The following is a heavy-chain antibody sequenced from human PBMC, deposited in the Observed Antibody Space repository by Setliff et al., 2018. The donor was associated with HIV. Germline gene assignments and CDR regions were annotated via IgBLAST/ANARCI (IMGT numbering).Heavy chain of an antibody. CDR1: GYTITSYD. D-gene: IGHD6-19*01. Sequence: ASVKISCKASGYTITSYDVNWVRQATGQGLEWMGWMNPASGNTGYAQKFQGRVTMTRNTSVSTVYMELSSLRSEDTAVYYCARVRSSFPQYTSGLVRPFDIWGQGTTVTFSS. CDR3: ARVRSSFPQYTSGLVRPFDI. J-gene: IGHJ3*02. CDR2: MNPASGNT. V-gene: IGHV1-8*02.